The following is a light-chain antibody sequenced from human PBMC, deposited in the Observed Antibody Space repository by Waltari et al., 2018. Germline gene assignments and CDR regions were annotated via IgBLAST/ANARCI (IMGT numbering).Light chain of an antibody. CDR3: QQYNNWPPA. CDR1: QTVISN. Sequence: EIVMTQSPATLSVSPGXRAXXACRASQTVISNLAWYHQKPGQAPRLLIYSTSTRATGVPARFSGSGSGTEFTLIISNMQSEDFAVYYCQQYNNWPPAFGQGTKLEIK. CDR2: STS. V-gene: IGKV3-15*01. J-gene: IGKJ2*01.